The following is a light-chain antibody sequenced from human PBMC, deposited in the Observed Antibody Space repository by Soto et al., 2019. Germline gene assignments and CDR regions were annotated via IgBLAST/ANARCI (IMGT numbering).Light chain of an antibody. J-gene: IGLJ1*01. CDR1: RLDIGSYNY. CDR3: ISYTGSSTSYD. Sequence: QSSLTQPASVSGSPGQSITISCSGTRLDIGSYNYVAWYQQFPGKTPKILIYGVSNRPSGVSSRFSGSKSGNTASLTISGLQAEDEADYYCISYTGSSTSYDFGSGTKVTVL. CDR2: GVS. V-gene: IGLV2-14*01.